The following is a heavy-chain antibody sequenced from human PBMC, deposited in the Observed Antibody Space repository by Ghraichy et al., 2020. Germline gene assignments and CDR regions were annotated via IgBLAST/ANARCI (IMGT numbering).Heavy chain of an antibody. Sequence: RGSLRLSCAASGFTFSNYWMHWVRQVPGKGLVWVARTNEYGTFVNYADSMKGRFTISRDNAKDTLYLQMNGLTAEDAAVYYCANDLSGRYDFWGPGTLVTVSS. V-gene: IGHV3-74*01. CDR3: ANDLSGRYDF. CDR2: TNEYGTFV. J-gene: IGHJ4*02. D-gene: IGHD1-26*01. CDR1: GFTFSNYW.